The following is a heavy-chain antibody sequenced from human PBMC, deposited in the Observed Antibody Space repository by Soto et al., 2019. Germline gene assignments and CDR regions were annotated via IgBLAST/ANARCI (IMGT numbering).Heavy chain of an antibody. CDR3: ARGYYFDSSGSWGRWYFDL. CDR1: GGTFSSYA. Sequence: QVQLVQSGAEVRKPGSSVKVSCKASGGTFSSYAIGWVRQAPGQGLEWMGGIIPIFGTAKYAQTFQGRVNINAGQIPGTGQKEARNPECGEQALVFCARGYYFDSSGSWGRWYFDLWGQGTLVSVSS. J-gene: IGHJ4*02. V-gene: IGHV1-69*06. CDR2: IIPIFGTA. D-gene: IGHD3-22*01.